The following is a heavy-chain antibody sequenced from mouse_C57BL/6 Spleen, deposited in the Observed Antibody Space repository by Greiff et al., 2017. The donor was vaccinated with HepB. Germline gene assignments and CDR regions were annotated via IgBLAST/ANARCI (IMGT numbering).Heavy chain of an antibody. CDR1: GYTFTDYE. CDR3: TREFPYGNSLYFDY. D-gene: IGHD2-1*01. Sequence: QVQLQQSGAELVRPGASVTLSCKASGYTFTDYEMHWVKQTPVHGLEWIGAIDPETGGTAYNQKFKGKAILTADKSSSTAYMELRSLTSEDSAVYYCTREFPYGNSLYFDYWGQGTTLTVSS. V-gene: IGHV1-15*01. CDR2: IDPETGGT. J-gene: IGHJ2*01.